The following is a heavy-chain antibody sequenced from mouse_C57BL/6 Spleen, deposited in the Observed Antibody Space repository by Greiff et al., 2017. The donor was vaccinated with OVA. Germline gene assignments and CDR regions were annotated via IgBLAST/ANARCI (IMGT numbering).Heavy chain of an antibody. J-gene: IGHJ2*01. CDR2: ISSGSSTI. CDR1: GFTFSDYG. CDR3: ARTSYYGSSYEYYFDY. D-gene: IGHD1-1*01. Sequence: EVQLQQSGGGLVKPGGSLKLSCAASGFTFSDYGMHWVRQAPEKGLEWVAYISSGSSTIYYADTVKGRFTISRANAKNTLFLQMTSLRSEDTAMYYCARTSYYGSSYEYYFDYWGQGTTLTVSS. V-gene: IGHV5-17*01.